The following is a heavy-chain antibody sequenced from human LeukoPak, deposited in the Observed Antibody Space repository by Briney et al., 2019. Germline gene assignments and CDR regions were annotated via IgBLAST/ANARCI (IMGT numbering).Heavy chain of an antibody. J-gene: IGHJ4*02. Sequence: PGGSLRLSCAASGFIFSNSIIHWVRQAPGKGLEWVAVIEHDGRHMYYADSVKGRFTISRDNSKNTLYLQMNSLRAEDTAVYYCARSTSDIAARPIDYWGQGSLVTVSS. CDR1: GFIFSNSI. D-gene: IGHD6-6*01. V-gene: IGHV3-30*14. CDR3: ARSTSDIAARPIDY. CDR2: IEHDGRHM.